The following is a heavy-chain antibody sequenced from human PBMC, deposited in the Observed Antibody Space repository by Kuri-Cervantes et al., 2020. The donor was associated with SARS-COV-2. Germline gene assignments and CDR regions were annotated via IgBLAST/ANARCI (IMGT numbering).Heavy chain of an antibody. V-gene: IGHV4-39*07. CDR2: IYYSGST. Sequence: WVRQAPGKGLEWIGSIYYSGSTYYNPSLKSRVTMSVDTSKNQFSLKLSSVTAADTAVYYCAREMIWYDFWSGYSCYFDYWGQGTLVTVSS. J-gene: IGHJ4*02. CDR3: AREMIWYDFWSGYSCYFDY. D-gene: IGHD3-3*01.